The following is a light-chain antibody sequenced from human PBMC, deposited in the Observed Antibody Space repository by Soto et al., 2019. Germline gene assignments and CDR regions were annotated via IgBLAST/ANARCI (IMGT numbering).Light chain of an antibody. CDR2: EGS. J-gene: IGLJ2*01. Sequence: QSALTPPASVFGSPGQSITISCTGTSSDVGSYNLVSWYQQHPGKAPKLMIYEGSKRPSGVSNRFSGSKSGNTASLTISGLQAEDEADYYCCSYAGSSTYVVFGGGTKLTVL. CDR1: SSDVGSYNL. CDR3: CSYAGSSTYVV. V-gene: IGLV2-23*01.